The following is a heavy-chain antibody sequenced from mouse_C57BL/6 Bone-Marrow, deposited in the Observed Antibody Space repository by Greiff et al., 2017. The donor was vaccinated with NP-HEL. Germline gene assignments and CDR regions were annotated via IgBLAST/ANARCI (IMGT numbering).Heavy chain of an antibody. V-gene: IGHV5-9-1*02. Sequence: EVKVEESGEGLVKPGGSLKLSCAASGFTFSSYAMSWVRQTPEKRLEWVAYISSGGDYIYYADTVKGRFTISRDNARNTLYLQMSSLKSEDTAMYYCTRGGLRGFAYWGQGTLVTVSA. CDR3: TRGGLRGFAY. CDR1: GFTFSSYA. D-gene: IGHD2-4*01. J-gene: IGHJ3*01. CDR2: ISSGGDYI.